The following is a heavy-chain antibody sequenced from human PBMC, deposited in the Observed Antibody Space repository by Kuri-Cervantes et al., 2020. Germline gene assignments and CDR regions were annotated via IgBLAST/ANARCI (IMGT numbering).Heavy chain of an antibody. D-gene: IGHD2-2*01. CDR1: GFTFSSYD. CDR3: ARDCSSTSCYYYYYGMDV. Sequence: GESLKISCAASGFTFSSYDMHWVRQATGKGLEWVSAIGTAGDTYYPGSVKGRFTISRENAKNSLYLQMNSLRAGDTAVYYCARDCSSTSCYYYYYGMDVWGQGTTVTVSS. CDR2: IGTAGDT. V-gene: IGHV3-13*01. J-gene: IGHJ6*02.